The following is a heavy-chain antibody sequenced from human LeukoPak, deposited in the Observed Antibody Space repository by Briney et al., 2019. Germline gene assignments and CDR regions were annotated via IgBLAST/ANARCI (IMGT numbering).Heavy chain of an antibody. J-gene: IGHJ6*02. CDR3: ASSGPYYYGMDV. V-gene: IGHV3-64*01. CDR1: GFTFSSYA. CDR2: ISSNGGST. D-gene: IGHD1-14*01. Sequence: QSGGSLRLSCAASGFTFSSYAMHWVRQAPGKGLEYVSAISSNGGSTYYANSVKGRFTISRDNSKNTLYLQMGSLRAEDMAVYYCASSGPYYYGMDVWGQGTTVTVSS.